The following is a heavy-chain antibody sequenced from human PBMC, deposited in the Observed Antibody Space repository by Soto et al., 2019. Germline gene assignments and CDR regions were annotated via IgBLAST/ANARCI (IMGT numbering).Heavy chain of an antibody. CDR3: ARLIGNSWLDS. Sequence: QVQLQQSGPGLVKPSQTLSLTCAISGDSVSSNSATWDWIRQSPSRGLEWLGRTYYRSKWYNDYALSLNNQITINPDMSNNQRSLQLTSATPDDTAVYHCARLIGNSWLDSWGQGTLVTVST. V-gene: IGHV6-1*01. CDR1: GDSVSSNSAT. CDR2: TYYRSKWYN. J-gene: IGHJ5*01.